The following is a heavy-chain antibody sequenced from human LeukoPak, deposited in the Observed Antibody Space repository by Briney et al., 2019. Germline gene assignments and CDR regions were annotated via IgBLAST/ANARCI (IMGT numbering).Heavy chain of an antibody. CDR3: ARSFKPVAVFDY. Sequence: EASVKVSCKASGYTFTSYYMHWVRQAPGQGLEWMGIINPSGGSTSYAQKFQGRVTMTRDMSTSTVYMELSSLRSEDTAVYHCARSFKPVAVFDYWGQGTLVTVSS. D-gene: IGHD6-19*01. V-gene: IGHV1-46*01. CDR1: GYTFTSYY. J-gene: IGHJ4*02. CDR2: INPSGGST.